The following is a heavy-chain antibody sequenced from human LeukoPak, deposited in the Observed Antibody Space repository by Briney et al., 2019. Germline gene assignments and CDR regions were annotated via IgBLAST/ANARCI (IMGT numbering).Heavy chain of an antibody. CDR2: INHSGST. V-gene: IGHV4-34*09. CDR1: GGSISSDY. CDR3: AREVAANYDFWSGRRGDNENNWFDP. J-gene: IGHJ5*02. D-gene: IGHD3-3*01. Sequence: PSETLSLTCTVSGGSISSDYWSRIRQPPGKGLEWIGEINHSGSTNYNPSLKSRVTISVDTSKNQFSLKLSSVTAADTAVYYCAREVAANYDFWSGRRGDNENNWFDPWGQGTLVTVSS.